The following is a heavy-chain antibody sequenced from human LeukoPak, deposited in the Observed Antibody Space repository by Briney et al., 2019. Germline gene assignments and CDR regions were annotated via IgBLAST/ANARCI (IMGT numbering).Heavy chain of an antibody. Sequence: SVKVSCKASGGTFSSYAISWVRQAPGQGLEWMGRLIPIFGTANYAQKFQGRVTITTDESTSTAYMELSSLRSEDTAVYYCARDPSGLLWFGEFQNWFDPWGQGTLVTVSS. J-gene: IGHJ5*02. D-gene: IGHD3-10*01. V-gene: IGHV1-69*05. CDR2: LIPIFGTA. CDR3: ARDPSGLLWFGEFQNWFDP. CDR1: GGTFSSYA.